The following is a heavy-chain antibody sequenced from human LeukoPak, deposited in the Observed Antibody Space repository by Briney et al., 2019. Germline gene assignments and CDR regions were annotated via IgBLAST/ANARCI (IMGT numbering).Heavy chain of an antibody. CDR3: AGDPGGGYSGAFDI. D-gene: IGHD3-22*01. CDR1: GFTFSYYS. J-gene: IGHJ3*02. Sequence: GGSLRLSCAASGFTFSYYSMNWVRQAPGKGLEWVSSISGSSSYIYYADSVKGRFTISRDNAKNSLFLQINSLRVDDTAVYYCAGDPGGGYSGAFDIWGQGTMVTVSS. CDR2: ISGSSSYI. V-gene: IGHV3-21*01.